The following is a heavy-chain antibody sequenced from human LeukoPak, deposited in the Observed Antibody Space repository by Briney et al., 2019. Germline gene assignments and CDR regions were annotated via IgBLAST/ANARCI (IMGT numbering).Heavy chain of an antibody. V-gene: IGHV4-39*07. CDR1: GGSISSSSYY. CDR3: ARAARPRGSRYYFDY. Sequence: SETLSLTCTVSGGSISSSSYYWGWIRQPPGKGLEWIGSIYYSGSTYYNPSLKSRVTISVDTSKNQFSLKLSSVTAADTAVYYCARAARPRGSRYYFDYWGQGTLVTVSP. D-gene: IGHD6-6*01. J-gene: IGHJ4*02. CDR2: IYYSGST.